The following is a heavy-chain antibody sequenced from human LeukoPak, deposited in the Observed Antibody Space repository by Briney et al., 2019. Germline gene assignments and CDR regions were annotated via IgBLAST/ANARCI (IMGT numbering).Heavy chain of an antibody. CDR3: ARDGFVGAADY. CDR2: INQDGSEK. Sequence: PGGSLRLSCAASESTFSGYWMNWVRQAPGKGPEWVANINQDGSEKHYVDSVKGRFTISRDNAKSSLFLQMNSLRVEDTAVFYCARDGFVGAADYWGQGTLVTVSS. D-gene: IGHD6-13*01. J-gene: IGHJ4*02. V-gene: IGHV3-7*01. CDR1: ESTFSGYW.